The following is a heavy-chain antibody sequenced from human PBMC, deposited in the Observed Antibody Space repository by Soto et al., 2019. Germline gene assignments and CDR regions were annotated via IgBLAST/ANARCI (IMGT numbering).Heavy chain of an antibody. CDR2: IGYDGSNK. V-gene: IGHV3-33*01. J-gene: IGHJ4*02. CDR1: GFTFSSYG. Sequence: GGSLRLSCAASGFTFSSYGMHWVRQAPGKGLEWVAVIGYDGSNKYYADSVKGRFTISRDNSKNTLYLQMNSLRAEDTAVYYCARDFYYYDSSGYLCLGYWGQGTLVTVSS. D-gene: IGHD3-22*01. CDR3: ARDFYYYDSSGYLCLGY.